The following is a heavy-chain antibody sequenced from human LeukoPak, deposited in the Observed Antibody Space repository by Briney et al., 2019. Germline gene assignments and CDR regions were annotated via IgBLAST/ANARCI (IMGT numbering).Heavy chain of an antibody. CDR1: GGSISSGSYY. CDR2: IYTSGST. J-gene: IGHJ4*02. CDR3: AREGGLQHHFDY. D-gene: IGHD4-11*01. V-gene: IGHV4-61*02. Sequence: PSETLSLTCTVSGGSISSGSYYWSWIRQPAGKGLEWIGRIYTSGSTNYNPSLKSRVTISVDTSKNQFSLKLSSVTAADTAVYYCAREGGLQHHFDYWGQGTLVTVSS.